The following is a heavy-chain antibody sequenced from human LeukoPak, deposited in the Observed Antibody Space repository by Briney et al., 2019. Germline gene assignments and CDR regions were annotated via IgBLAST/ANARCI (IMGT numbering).Heavy chain of an antibody. D-gene: IGHD5/OR15-5a*01. CDR3: ARDSKSTADAFDI. CDR2: TYHSDYT. Sequence: ASETLSLTCAVSGGSISSSHWWSWVRQPPGKGLEWIGNTYHSDYTNYNPSLQSRFTISVDKSKNQFSLKVISVTAADTAMYYCARDSKSTADAFDIWGQGTMVTVSS. J-gene: IGHJ3*02. V-gene: IGHV4-4*02. CDR1: GGSISSSHW.